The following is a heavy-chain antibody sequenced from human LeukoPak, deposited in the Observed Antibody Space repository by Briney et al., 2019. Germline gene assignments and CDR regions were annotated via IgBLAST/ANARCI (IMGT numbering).Heavy chain of an antibody. CDR3: ARVPGYGDFGY. CDR1: GGTFSSYA. Sequence: APVKVSCKASGGTFSSYAISWVRQAPGQGLEWMGWINPNSGGTNYAQKFQGRVTMTRDTSISTAYMELSRLRSDDTAVYYCARVPGYGDFGYWGQGTLVTVSS. V-gene: IGHV1-2*02. D-gene: IGHD4-17*01. J-gene: IGHJ4*02. CDR2: INPNSGGT.